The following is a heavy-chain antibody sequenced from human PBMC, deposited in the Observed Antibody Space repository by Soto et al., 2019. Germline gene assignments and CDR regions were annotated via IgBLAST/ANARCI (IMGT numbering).Heavy chain of an antibody. J-gene: IGHJ6*02. V-gene: IGHV1-69*06. D-gene: IGHD2-2*01. Sequence: QVQLVQSGAEVKKPGSSVRVSCKASGDTFSNYAISWVRQAPGLGLEWMGGIIRIMETSNYAQKFQGRVTITADKSTSTANRELSNLRYEATAGYYGAREPADCSSTACCGGLDVWGQGTTVIVCS. CDR2: IIRIMETS. CDR3: AREPADCSSTACCGGLDV. CDR1: GDTFSNYA.